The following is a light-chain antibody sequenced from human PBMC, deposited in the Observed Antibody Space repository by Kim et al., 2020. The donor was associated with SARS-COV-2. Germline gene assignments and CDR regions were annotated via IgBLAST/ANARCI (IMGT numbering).Light chain of an antibody. V-gene: IGLV3-19*01. Sequence: SSELTQEPAVSVALGQTVRITCQGDSLRSYYASWYQQKPGQAPVLVIYGKNNRPSGIPDRFSGSSSGNTASLTITGAQAEDEADYYCNSRDSSGNLVFGG. J-gene: IGLJ3*02. CDR3: NSRDSSGNLV. CDR1: SLRSYY. CDR2: GKN.